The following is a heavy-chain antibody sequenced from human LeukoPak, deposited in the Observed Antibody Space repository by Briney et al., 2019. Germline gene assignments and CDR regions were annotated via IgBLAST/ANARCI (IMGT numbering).Heavy chain of an antibody. J-gene: IGHJ5*02. Sequence: GASVKVSCKASGYTFTSYGISWVRQAPGQGLEWRGWISAYIGNTNYAQKHQGRVTMTTDPSTSTAYMELRSLRSDGTAVYYCARVVRLRSSSWYHWLDPWGQGTLVTVSS. D-gene: IGHD6-13*01. CDR2: ISAYIGNT. V-gene: IGHV1-18*01. CDR3: ARVVRLRSSSWYHWLDP. CDR1: GYTFTSYG.